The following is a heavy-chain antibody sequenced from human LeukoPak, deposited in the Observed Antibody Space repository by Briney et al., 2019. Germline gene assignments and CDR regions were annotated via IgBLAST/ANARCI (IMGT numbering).Heavy chain of an antibody. D-gene: IGHD2-8*01. CDR1: RFTVSSNY. V-gene: IGHV3-66*02. CDR2: IYSGGST. CDR3: ARFSSNGVSEFAY. Sequence: PGGSLRLSCAPSRFTVSSNYMSWVRHAPGKGLGWVSVIYSGGSTYYADSVKGRFTISRDNSKNTLYLQMNSLRAEDTAVYYCARFSSNGVSEFAYWGQGTLVTVSS. J-gene: IGHJ4*02.